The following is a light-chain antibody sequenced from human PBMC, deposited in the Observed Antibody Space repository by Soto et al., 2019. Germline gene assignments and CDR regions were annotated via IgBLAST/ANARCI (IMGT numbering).Light chain of an antibody. CDR1: QSILAY. Sequence: IQMTQSPSSLSASVGGRVTITCRASQSILAYLNWYQVKLGKPPRLLIFSASNLQSGVPPRFNGSGSGTFLALPFGGVEPHAAATYSCQQTSATPFTFAQGTNL. CDR3: QQTSATPFT. CDR2: SAS. V-gene: IGKV1-39*01. J-gene: IGKJ2*01.